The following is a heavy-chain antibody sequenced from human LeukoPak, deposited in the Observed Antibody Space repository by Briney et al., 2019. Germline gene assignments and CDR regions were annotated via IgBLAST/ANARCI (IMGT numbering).Heavy chain of an antibody. CDR2: TYYRSKWYN. D-gene: IGHD2-2*01. J-gene: IGHJ6*03. V-gene: IGHV6-1*01. Sequence: SQTLSLTCAISGDSVSSNSAAWNWIRQSPSRGLEWLGRTYYRSKWYNDYAVSVKSRITINPDTSKNQFSLQLNSVTPEDTAVYYCARAPVVPAPPDYYYYYMDVWAKGPRSPSP. CDR3: ARAPVVPAPPDYYYYYMDV. CDR1: GDSVSSNSAA.